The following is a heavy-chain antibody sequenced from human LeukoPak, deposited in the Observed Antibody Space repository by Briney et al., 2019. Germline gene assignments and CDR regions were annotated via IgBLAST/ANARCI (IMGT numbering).Heavy chain of an antibody. V-gene: IGHV1-18*01. CDR2: ISAYNGNT. Sequence: ASVKVSCKASGYTFTSYGFSWVRQAPGQGLEWMGWISAYNGNTNYAQKFQGRVTMTTDTSTSTAYVELRSLRSDDTAVYYCARTPSGEYSRSSSDYWGQGTLVTVSS. D-gene: IGHD6-6*01. CDR1: GYTFTSYG. CDR3: ARTPSGEYSRSSSDY. J-gene: IGHJ4*02.